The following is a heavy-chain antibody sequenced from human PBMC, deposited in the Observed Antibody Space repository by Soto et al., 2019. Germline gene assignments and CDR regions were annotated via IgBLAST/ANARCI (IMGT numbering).Heavy chain of an antibody. CDR1: GFTFSSYG. CDR2: MWYGGANK. J-gene: IGHJ5*02. D-gene: IGHD3-3*01. Sequence: QVQLVESGGGVVQPGRSLRLSCAASGFTFSSYGMHWVRQAPGKGLEWVAGMWYGGANKYYADSVRGRFTISRDSSKNTLSMQRKSLRAEDTAVYYCAREGGAYYDFWSGYYTGNWFDPWGQGTLVTVSS. CDR3: AREGGAYYDFWSGYYTGNWFDP. V-gene: IGHV3-33*01.